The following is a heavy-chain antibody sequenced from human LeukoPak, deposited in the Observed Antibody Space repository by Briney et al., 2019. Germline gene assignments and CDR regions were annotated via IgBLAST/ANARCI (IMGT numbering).Heavy chain of an antibody. CDR1: GYSFTSYW. CDR3: ARHGAYSSGLGIPYYFDY. D-gene: IGHD6-19*01. J-gene: IGHJ4*02. Sequence: GESLKISCWGSGYSFTSYWNGWVRQMPGEGLEWMVIIYHDDSDTRYSPSFQGQVTISADKSISTAYLQWSSLKASDTAMYYCARHGAYSSGLGIPYYFDYWGQGTLVTVSS. V-gene: IGHV5-51*01. CDR2: IYHDDSDT.